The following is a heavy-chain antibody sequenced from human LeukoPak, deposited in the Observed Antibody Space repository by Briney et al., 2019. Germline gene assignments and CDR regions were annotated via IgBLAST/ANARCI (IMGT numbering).Heavy chain of an antibody. Sequence: SETLSLTCTVSVGSISSYNWRWIPQPAGKRLWRIGRIYISGGANYNPPLMSRVTLSVDTSKNKFSLKLSSVTAAPTPGFYCARVYLDSSGYYDDACDIWGQGTMVTVPS. J-gene: IGHJ3*02. V-gene: IGHV4-4*07. CDR1: VGSISSYN. D-gene: IGHD3-22*01. CDR2: IYISGGA. CDR3: ARVYLDSSGYYDDACDI.